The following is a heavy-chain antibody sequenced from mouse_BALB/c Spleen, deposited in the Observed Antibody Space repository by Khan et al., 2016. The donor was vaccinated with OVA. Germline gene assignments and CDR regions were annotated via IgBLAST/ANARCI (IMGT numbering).Heavy chain of an antibody. V-gene: IGHV1-5*01. J-gene: IGHJ3*01. CDR3: TRRKWGLAWFAY. CDR1: GYTFTSYW. Sequence: EVQLQQSGTVLARPGASVKMSCKASGYTFTSYWMHWVKQRPGQGLEWIGDIYPGNTDTNYNQKFKGKAKLTAVTSTSTAYMELSSLTNEDSAVFYCTRRKWGLAWFAYWGQGTLVTVSA. CDR2: IYPGNTDT.